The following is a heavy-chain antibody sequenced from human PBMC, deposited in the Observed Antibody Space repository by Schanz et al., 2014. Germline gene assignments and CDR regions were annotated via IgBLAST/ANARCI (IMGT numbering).Heavy chain of an antibody. D-gene: IGHD1-1*01. J-gene: IGHJ4*02. Sequence: EVHLVESGGGLVQPGGSLRLSCAASGITFSSHSFNWVRQAPGKGLEWISYITYNGGTIYYADSVKGRFTISRDNSKNTLYLQMKSLRAEDTAVYYCARDRRNADLDYWGQGTLVTVSS. CDR3: ARDRRNADLDY. CDR1: GITFSSHS. CDR2: ITYNGGTI. V-gene: IGHV3-48*01.